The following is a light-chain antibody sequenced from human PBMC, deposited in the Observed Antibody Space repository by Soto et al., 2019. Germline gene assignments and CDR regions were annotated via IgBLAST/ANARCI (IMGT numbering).Light chain of an antibody. V-gene: IGKV3-15*01. CDR1: QSFTNN. CDR3: QQYNNWPLT. Sequence: ETLMTQSPDTLSVSPGERATLSCRASQSFTNNLAWYQQKPGQAPRLLIYRASTRATGVPARFSGSGSGTEFTLTISSLRSEDSAVYYCQQYNNWPLTFGGGTRVEIK. CDR2: RAS. J-gene: IGKJ4*01.